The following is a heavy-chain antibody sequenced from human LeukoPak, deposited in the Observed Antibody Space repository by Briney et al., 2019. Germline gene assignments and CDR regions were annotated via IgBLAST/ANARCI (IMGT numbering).Heavy chain of an antibody. J-gene: IGHJ4*02. D-gene: IGHD2-2*03. Sequence: ASVKVSRKASGYTFTGYYMHWVRQAPGQGLEWMGWINPNSGGTNYAQKFQGRVTMTRDTSISTAYMELSRLRSDDTAVYYCARDLDIVVVPAATGYWGQGTLVTVSS. CDR3: ARDLDIVVVPAATGY. V-gene: IGHV1-2*02. CDR2: INPNSGGT. CDR1: GYTFTGYY.